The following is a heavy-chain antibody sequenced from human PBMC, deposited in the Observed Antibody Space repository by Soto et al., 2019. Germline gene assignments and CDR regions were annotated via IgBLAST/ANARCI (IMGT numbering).Heavy chain of an antibody. D-gene: IGHD6-6*01. CDR1: GYTFTNFY. J-gene: IGHJ4*02. CDR3: ARGLASGDY. V-gene: IGHV1-46*01. CDR2: VNPNGGST. Sequence: QVQLVQSGAEVKEPGASVKISCKGSGYTFTNFYIHWMRQAPGQGLEWMGIVNPNGGSTNYAQNFKGRITISRDTSTSTVYMDLSSLRSEHTAVYYCARGLASGDYWGQGTLVTVSS.